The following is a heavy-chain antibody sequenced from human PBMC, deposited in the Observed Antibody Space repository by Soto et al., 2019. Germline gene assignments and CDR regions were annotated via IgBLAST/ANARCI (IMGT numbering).Heavy chain of an antibody. CDR3: ARDGSYYDVLTEHYFDV. CDR1: GFTFSSYA. Sequence: QVQLVESGGGVVQPGRSRRLSCAPSGFTFSSYAMHWVRKAPGKGLEWVAVISDDGTNKDYADSVKGRFTISRDKSKSTLDLQMDSLRPEDTAVYYCARDGSYYDVLTEHYFDVWGQGTLVSVSA. J-gene: IGHJ4*02. CDR2: ISDDGTNK. D-gene: IGHD3-9*01. V-gene: IGHV3-30*04.